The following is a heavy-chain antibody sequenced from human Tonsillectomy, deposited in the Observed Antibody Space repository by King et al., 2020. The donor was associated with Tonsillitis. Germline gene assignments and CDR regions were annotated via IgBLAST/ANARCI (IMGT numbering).Heavy chain of an antibody. CDR1: GFTFSSYA. J-gene: IGHJ4*02. CDR2: ISRSSTYI. D-gene: IGHD3-22*01. V-gene: IGHV3-21*01. CDR3: ARDPRDYYDSSDFYFGEETFDF. Sequence: EVQLVESGGGLVKPGGSLRLSCAASGFTFSSYAMNWVRQAPGKGLEWVSSISRSSTYIYYPDSLKGRFTISRDNAKNSLYLQMNSLRAEDTAVYYCARDPRDYYDSSDFYFGEETFDFWGQRTLVTVSS.